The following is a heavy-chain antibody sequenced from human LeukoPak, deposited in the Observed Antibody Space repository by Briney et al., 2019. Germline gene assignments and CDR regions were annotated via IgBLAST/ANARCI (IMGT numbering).Heavy chain of an antibody. CDR2: ISAGGGST. J-gene: IGHJ4*02. D-gene: IGHD6-13*01. CDR3: AKDRLAAVSSFDY. V-gene: IGHV3-23*01. Sequence: PGGSLRLSCAASGFTYSNYAMSWVRQAPGKGLEWVSGISAGGGSTYYADPVKGRFTISRDNSKNTLYLQMNSLRAEDTAVYYCAKDRLAAVSSFDYWGQGTLVTVSS. CDR1: GFTYSNYA.